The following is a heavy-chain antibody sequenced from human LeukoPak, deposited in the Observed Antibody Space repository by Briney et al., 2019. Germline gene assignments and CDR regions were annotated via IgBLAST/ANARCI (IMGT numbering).Heavy chain of an antibody. V-gene: IGHV3-23*01. CDR2: ISGRGGST. CDR3: AKPTGYYNPAYFHY. Sequence: AISGRGGSTYYAVSVNGRFTISRDNSKNTLYLQMTSLSAEDTAVYYCAKPTGYYNPAYFHYWGQGTLVTVSS. D-gene: IGHD3-9*01. J-gene: IGHJ4*02.